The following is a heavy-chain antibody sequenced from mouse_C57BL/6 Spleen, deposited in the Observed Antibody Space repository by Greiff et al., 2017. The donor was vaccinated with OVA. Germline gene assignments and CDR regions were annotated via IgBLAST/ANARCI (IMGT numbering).Heavy chain of an antibody. J-gene: IGHJ2*01. CDR3: ARGEYDGSSYVDY. V-gene: IGHV1-80*01. Sequence: QVQLQQSGAELVKPGASVKISCKASGYAFSSYWMNWVKQRPGKGLEWIGQIYPGDGDTNYNGKFKGKATLTADKSASTAYMQLSSLTSEDSAVYFCARGEYDGSSYVDYWGQGTTLTVSS. D-gene: IGHD2-14*01. CDR1: GYAFSSYW. CDR2: IYPGDGDT.